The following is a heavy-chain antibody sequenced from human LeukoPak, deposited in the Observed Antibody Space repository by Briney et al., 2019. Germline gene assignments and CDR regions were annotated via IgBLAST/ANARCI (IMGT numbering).Heavy chain of an antibody. CDR1: GFTFSSYA. Sequence: GGSLRLSCAASGFTFSSYAMSWVRQAPGKGLEWVSAISNSGGNTYYADSVKGRFTISRDNSKNTLYLQMNNLRAEDTAVYYCAKPAVDTAMAYYFDYWGQGTLVTVSS. CDR2: ISNSGGNT. J-gene: IGHJ4*02. V-gene: IGHV3-23*01. CDR3: AKPAVDTAMAYYFDY. D-gene: IGHD5-18*01.